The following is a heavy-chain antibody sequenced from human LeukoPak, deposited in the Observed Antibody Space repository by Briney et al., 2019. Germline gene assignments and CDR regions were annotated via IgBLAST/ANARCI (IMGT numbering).Heavy chain of an antibody. D-gene: IGHD6-13*01. CDR1: GFTFSSYG. Sequence: PGGSLRLSCAASGFTFSSYGMHWVRQAPGKGLGWGDFIRYDGSNKYYADSVKGRFTISRDNSKNTLYLQMNSLRAEDTAVYYCAKDLSSWVYNWFDPWGQGTLVTDSS. J-gene: IGHJ5*02. CDR2: IRYDGSNK. V-gene: IGHV3-30*02. CDR3: AKDLSSWVYNWFDP.